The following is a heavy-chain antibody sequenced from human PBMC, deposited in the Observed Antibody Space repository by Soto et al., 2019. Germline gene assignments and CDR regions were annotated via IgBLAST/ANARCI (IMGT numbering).Heavy chain of an antibody. CDR3: ARDHDGSGIFDP. D-gene: IGHD3-10*01. Sequence: QVQLVESGGGLVKPGGSLRLSCAASGFTFSDYYMSWIRQAPGKGLEWVSYISSSSSYTNYADSVKGRFTISRDNAKNSLYLKMNSLRAEDTAVYYCARDHDGSGIFDPWGQGTLVTVSS. CDR2: ISSSSSYT. J-gene: IGHJ5*02. V-gene: IGHV3-11*05. CDR1: GFTFSDYY.